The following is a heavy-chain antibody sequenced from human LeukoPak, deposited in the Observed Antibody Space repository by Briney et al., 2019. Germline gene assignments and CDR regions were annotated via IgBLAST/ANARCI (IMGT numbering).Heavy chain of an antibody. J-gene: IGHJ4*02. D-gene: IGHD6-19*01. Sequence: VKVSCKASGYTFTSYDINWVRQATGQGLEWMGWMNPNSGNTGYAQKFQGRVTMTRNTSISTAYMELSSLRSEDTAVYYCAREVDGYSSGWYGPDYWGQGTLVTVSS. CDR1: GYTFTSYD. CDR3: AREVDGYSSGWYGPDY. V-gene: IGHV1-8*01. CDR2: MNPNSGNT.